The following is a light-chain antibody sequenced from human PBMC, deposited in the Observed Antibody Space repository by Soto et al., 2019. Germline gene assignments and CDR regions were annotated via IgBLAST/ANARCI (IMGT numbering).Light chain of an antibody. J-gene: IGLJ2*01. V-gene: IGLV2-14*03. Sequence: QSVLTQPASVSGSPGQSITISCTGSSSDVGAYDYVSWYQHHPGKAPKLMIYDVSNRPSGVSNRFSGSKSGNTASLTISGLQAEDEADYYCSSYTSSTTVYVIFGGGTKLTVL. CDR2: DVS. CDR3: SSYTSSTTVYVI. CDR1: SSDVGAYDY.